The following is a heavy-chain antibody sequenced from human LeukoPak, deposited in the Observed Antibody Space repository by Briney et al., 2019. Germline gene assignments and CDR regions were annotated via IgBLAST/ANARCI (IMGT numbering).Heavy chain of an antibody. CDR1: GYTFTRNG. D-gene: IGHD6-19*01. CDR3: ARVGSGWPYNWFDP. Sequence: ASVKVSCKASGYTFTRNGISWVRQAPGQGLEWMGWISVHNGNTNYAQKSQGRVTMTTDTSTSTAYMELRSLRSDDTAVYYCARVGSGWPYNWFDPWGQGTLVTVSS. V-gene: IGHV1-18*01. J-gene: IGHJ5*02. CDR2: ISVHNGNT.